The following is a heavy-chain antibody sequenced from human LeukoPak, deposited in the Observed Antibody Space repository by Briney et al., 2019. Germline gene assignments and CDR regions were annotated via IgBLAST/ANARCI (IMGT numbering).Heavy chain of an antibody. CDR1: EYTLTELS. Sequence: ASVKVSCKVSEYTLTELSMHWVRQAPGKGLEWMGGFDPEDGETIYAQKFQGRVTMTEDTSTDTAYMELSSLRSEDTAVYYCATMPTYSGSNPGMGYYYYYMDVWGKGTTVTVSS. CDR3: ATMPTYSGSNPGMGYYYYYMDV. D-gene: IGHD1-26*01. V-gene: IGHV1-24*01. CDR2: FDPEDGET. J-gene: IGHJ6*03.